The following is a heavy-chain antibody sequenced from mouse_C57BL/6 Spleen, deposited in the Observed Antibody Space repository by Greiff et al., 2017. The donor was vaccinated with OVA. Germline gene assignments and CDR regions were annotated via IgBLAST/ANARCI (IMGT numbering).Heavy chain of an antibody. CDR2: INYDGSST. Sequence: EVKLMESEGGLVQPGSSMKLSCTASGFTFSDYYMAWVRQVPEKGLEWVANINYDGSSTYYLDSLKSRFIISRDNAKNILYLQMSSLKSEDTATYYCARDRGGSKLGRSAMDYWGQGTSVTVSS. D-gene: IGHD4-1*01. CDR3: ARDRGGSKLGRSAMDY. J-gene: IGHJ4*01. CDR1: GFTFSDYY. V-gene: IGHV5-16*01.